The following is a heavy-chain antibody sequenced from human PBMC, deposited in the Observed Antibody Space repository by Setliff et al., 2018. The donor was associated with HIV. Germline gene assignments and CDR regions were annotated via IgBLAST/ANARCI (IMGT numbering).Heavy chain of an antibody. CDR1: GGSFTTYY. V-gene: IGHV4-34*01. Sequence: PSETLSLTCAVYGGSFTTYYWSWIRQTPGKGLEWIGENNHGGSTNYNPSLKSRLSISVDTSKNQFSLNLTSVTATDTAVYYCARGRGVRGVNDAFDIWGQGTMVTVSS. D-gene: IGHD3-10*01. CDR2: NNHGGST. CDR3: ARGRGVRGVNDAFDI. J-gene: IGHJ3*02.